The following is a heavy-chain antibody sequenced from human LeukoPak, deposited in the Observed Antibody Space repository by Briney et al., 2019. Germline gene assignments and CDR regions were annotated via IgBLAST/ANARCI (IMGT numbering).Heavy chain of an antibody. D-gene: IGHD2-2*01. CDR2: IYYSGST. J-gene: IGHJ4*02. Sequence: SGTLSLTCTVSGGSISSGGYYWSWIRQHPGKGLEWIGYIYYSGSTYYNPSLKSRVTISVDTSKNQFSLKLSSVTAADTAVYYCARVPIPPHCSSTSCYSIDYWGQGTLVTVSS. V-gene: IGHV4-31*03. CDR1: GGSISSGGYY. CDR3: ARVPIPPHCSSTSCYSIDY.